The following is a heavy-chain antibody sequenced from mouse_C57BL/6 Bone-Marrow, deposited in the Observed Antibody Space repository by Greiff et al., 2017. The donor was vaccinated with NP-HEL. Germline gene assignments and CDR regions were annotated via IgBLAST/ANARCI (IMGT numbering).Heavy chain of an antibody. D-gene: IGHD4-1*01. V-gene: IGHV1-64*01. J-gene: IGHJ3*01. Sequence: QVQLKESGAELVKPGASVKLSCKASGYTFTSYWMHWVKQRPGQGLEWIGMIHPNSGSTNYNEKFKSKATLTVDKSSSTAYMQLSSLTSEDSAVYYCARSSNWDEFAYWGQGTLVTVSA. CDR3: ARSSNWDEFAY. CDR2: IHPNSGST. CDR1: GYTFTSYW.